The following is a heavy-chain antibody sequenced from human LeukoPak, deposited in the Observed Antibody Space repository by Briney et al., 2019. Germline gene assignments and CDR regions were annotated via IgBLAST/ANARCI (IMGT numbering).Heavy chain of an antibody. D-gene: IGHD3-22*01. J-gene: IGHJ3*02. CDR2: VNSDGSST. V-gene: IGHV3-74*01. Sequence: GGSLRLSCAASGLTLSNYWMHWVRQAPGKGLVWVSRVNSDGSSTTYADSVKGRFTISRDNTKNTLYLQVNSLSAEDTAVYYCAKTKITLIVVANSHSGALDIWGQGTMVTVSS. CDR3: AKTKITLIVVANSHSGALDI. CDR1: GLTLSNYW.